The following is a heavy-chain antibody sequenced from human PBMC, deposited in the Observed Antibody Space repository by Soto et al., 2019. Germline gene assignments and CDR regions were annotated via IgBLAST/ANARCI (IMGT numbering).Heavy chain of an antibody. CDR3: APEQYIWEI. V-gene: IGHV4-59*01. J-gene: IGHJ4*02. CDR1: GDPIRSYY. D-gene: IGHD1-26*01. CDR2: VFHTGTT. Sequence: PSETLSLTCSVSGDPIRSYYWTWIRQPPGKGLQWIGYVFHTGTTNYNPSLKSRVTISEDASKNQVALRLTSVTAADTAVYFSAPEQYIWEIWGQGTMVTV.